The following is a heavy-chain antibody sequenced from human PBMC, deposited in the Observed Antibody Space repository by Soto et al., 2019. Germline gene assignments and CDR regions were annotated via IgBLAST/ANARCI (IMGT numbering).Heavy chain of an antibody. J-gene: IGHJ4*02. Sequence: QVQLQESGPGLVEPSGTLSLTCAVSGASISNTDWWTWVRQPPGKGLEWIGEIYHSGTTNCDPSIKSRVTISLDKPKCQFSLKLTSVTAADTAVYYCAIPGAGDFDYWGQGTLVTVSS. CDR3: AIPGAGDFDY. CDR2: IYHSGTT. CDR1: GASISNTDW. V-gene: IGHV4-4*02. D-gene: IGHD6-13*01.